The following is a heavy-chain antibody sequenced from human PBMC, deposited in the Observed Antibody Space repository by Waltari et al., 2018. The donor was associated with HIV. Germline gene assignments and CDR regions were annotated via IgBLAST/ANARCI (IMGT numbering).Heavy chain of an antibody. CDR1: GFTFSNYW. CDR3: VRGSSSWNGVDF. J-gene: IGHJ4*02. Sequence: EVQLVESGGGLVQPGGSLRLSCAASGFTFSNYWMHWVRQAAGKGLVWVSRIKRDGSSTTYADSEKGRFTISRDNAKNTLYMQMNSLRAEDTALYYCVRGSSSWNGVDFWGRGTLVTVSS. D-gene: IGHD6-13*01. CDR2: IKRDGSST. V-gene: IGHV3-74*01.